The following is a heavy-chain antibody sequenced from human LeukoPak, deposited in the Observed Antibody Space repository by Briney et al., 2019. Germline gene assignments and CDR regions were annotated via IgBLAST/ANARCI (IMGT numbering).Heavy chain of an antibody. CDR3: ARSSYSSSSSV. D-gene: IGHD6-6*01. V-gene: IGHV3-7*03. CDR2: INSDGSEG. CDR1: GFTFSGFW. J-gene: IGHJ3*01. Sequence: GGSLRLSCAVSGFTFSGFWMSWARQAPGKGLEWVASINSDGSEGYYADVVKGRFTISRDNAKNSLYLQINSLRAEDTAVYYCARSSYSSSSSVWGQGTMVTVSS.